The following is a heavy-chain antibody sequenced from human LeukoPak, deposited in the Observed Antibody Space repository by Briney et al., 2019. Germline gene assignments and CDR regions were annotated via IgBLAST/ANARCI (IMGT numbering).Heavy chain of an antibody. CDR2: IRQDGREI. V-gene: IGHV3-7*01. Sequence: GRSLRLSCAASGFTYSSYWMSWVRQAPGKGLEWVANIRQDGREIYFVDSVKGRFTISRDNARNSLYLQMNSLRVEDAAVYSFARVLRGGTSGYAFDYWGQGTLVTVSS. CDR1: GFTYSSYW. D-gene: IGHD3-3*01. CDR3: ARVLRGGTSGYAFDY. J-gene: IGHJ4*02.